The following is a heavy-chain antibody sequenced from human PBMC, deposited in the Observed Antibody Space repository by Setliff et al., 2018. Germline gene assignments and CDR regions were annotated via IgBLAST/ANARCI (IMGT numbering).Heavy chain of an antibody. D-gene: IGHD5-18*01. V-gene: IGHV5-51*01. CDR2: IYPGDSDT. CDR3: ARRNIAMVYGFDI. Sequence: GESLKISCKASEYSSTTYWIGWVRQMPGKGLEWMGIIYPGDSDTRYSPSFQGQVTISADKSINTAYLQWSSLKASDTAMYYCARRNIAMVYGFDIWGQGTMVTVSS. CDR1: EYSSTTYW. J-gene: IGHJ3*02.